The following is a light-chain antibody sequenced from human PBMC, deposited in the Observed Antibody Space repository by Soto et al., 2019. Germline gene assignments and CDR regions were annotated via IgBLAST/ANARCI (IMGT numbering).Light chain of an antibody. J-gene: IGKJ4*01. CDR1: QSVSSN. V-gene: IGKV3-15*01. Sequence: EIVMTQSPATLSVSPGERATLSCRASQSVSSNLAWYQQKPGQAPRLLIYGASTRATGIPARFSGSGSGKEFTLTISSLQSEDFAVYYGQQYNNWLTFGGGTKVEIK. CDR3: QQYNNWLT. CDR2: GAS.